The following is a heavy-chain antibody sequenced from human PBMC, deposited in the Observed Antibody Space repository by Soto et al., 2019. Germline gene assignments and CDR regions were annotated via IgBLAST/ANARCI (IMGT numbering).Heavy chain of an antibody. CDR2: IIPIFGTA. V-gene: IGHV1-69*13. Sequence: GASVKVSCKASGGTFSSYAISWVRQAPGQGLEWMGGIIPIFGTANYAQKFQGRVTITADESMSTAYMELSSLRSEDTAVYYCARGDFYCSGGSCYPQMFHYYGMDVWGQGTTVTVSS. CDR3: ARGDFYCSGGSCYPQMFHYYGMDV. D-gene: IGHD2-15*01. J-gene: IGHJ6*02. CDR1: GGTFSSYA.